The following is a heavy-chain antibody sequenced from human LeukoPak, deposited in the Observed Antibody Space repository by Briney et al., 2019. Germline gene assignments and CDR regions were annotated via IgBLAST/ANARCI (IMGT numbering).Heavy chain of an antibody. CDR3: VRGTGY. CDR2: TSSNGDNT. CDR1: GFTFSDYY. V-gene: IGHV3-64D*06. J-gene: IGHJ4*02. Sequence: PGGSLRLSCAASGFTFSDYYMSWVRQAPGKGLEYVSATSSNGDNTYYADSVKGRFTISRDNSKNTLYLQMSSLRADDTAVYYCVRGTGYWGQGTLVTVSS.